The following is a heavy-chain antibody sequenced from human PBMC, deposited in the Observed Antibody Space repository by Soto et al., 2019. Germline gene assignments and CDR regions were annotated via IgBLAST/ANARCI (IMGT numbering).Heavy chain of an antibody. CDR1: GYTFIDYD. Sequence: ASVKVSCKASGYTFIDYDINWVRQAPGQGLEWMGWVSPNSGKTVYAQRFQDRVTMTRDTSISTAYMELSSLRFEDTDMYYCARGRFYSETSTWFGFCGQGNPLAVCS. CDR3: ARGRFYSETSTWFGF. J-gene: IGHJ5*01. CDR2: VSPNSGKT. V-gene: IGHV1-8*01. D-gene: IGHD2-2*01.